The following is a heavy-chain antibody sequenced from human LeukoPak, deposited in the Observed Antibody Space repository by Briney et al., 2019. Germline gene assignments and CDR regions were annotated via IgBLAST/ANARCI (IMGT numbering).Heavy chain of an antibody. D-gene: IGHD3-3*01. J-gene: IGHJ4*02. CDR1: GFTFSSSW. V-gene: IGHV3-23*01. Sequence: PGGSLRLSCAGSGFTFSSSWMPWVRQAPGKGLEWVSAISGSGGSTYYADSVKGRFTISRDNSKNTLYLQMNSLRAEDTAVYYCAKVDFWSAYLYYFDYWGQGTLVTVSS. CDR3: AKVDFWSAYLYYFDY. CDR2: ISGSGGST.